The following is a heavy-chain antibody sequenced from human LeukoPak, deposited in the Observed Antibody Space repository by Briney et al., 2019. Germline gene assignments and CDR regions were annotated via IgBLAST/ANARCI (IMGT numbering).Heavy chain of an antibody. Sequence: GGSLRLSCAASEFTFSNAWMSWVRQAPGKGLEWVGRIKSKTDGGTTDYAAPVKGRFTISRDDSKNTLYLQMNSLKTEDTAVYYCTTEVGATEFDYWGQGTLVTVSS. CDR2: IKSKTDGGTT. CDR1: EFTFSNAW. J-gene: IGHJ4*02. D-gene: IGHD1-26*01. CDR3: TTEVGATEFDY. V-gene: IGHV3-15*01.